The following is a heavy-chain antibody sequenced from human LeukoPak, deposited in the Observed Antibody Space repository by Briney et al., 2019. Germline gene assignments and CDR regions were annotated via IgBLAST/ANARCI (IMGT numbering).Heavy chain of an antibody. V-gene: IGHV1-2*06. Sequence: ASVKVSCKASGYTFTGYYMHWVRQAPGQGLEWMGRINPSSGGTNYAQKFQGRVTMTRDTSISTAYMELSRLRSDDTAVYYCARGTPTWIQLWLPDYWGQGTLVTVSS. J-gene: IGHJ4*02. CDR3: ARGTPTWIQLWLPDY. CDR2: INPSSGGT. D-gene: IGHD5-18*01. CDR1: GYTFTGYY.